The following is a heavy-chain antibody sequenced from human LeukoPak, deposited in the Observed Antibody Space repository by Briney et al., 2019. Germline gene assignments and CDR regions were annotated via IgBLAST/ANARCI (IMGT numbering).Heavy chain of an antibody. CDR3: ARSYLGGTYYDWFDP. CDR1: GGSISDYY. CDR2: IYASGST. Sequence: NPSETLSLTCTVSGGSISDYYWNWIRQPAGKGVEWIWRIYASGSTNYNPSLRSRVTISVDKSKNQFSLKLTSATAADTAVYYCARSYLGGTYYDWFDPWGQGTLVTVSS. J-gene: IGHJ5*02. D-gene: IGHD1-26*01. V-gene: IGHV4-4*07.